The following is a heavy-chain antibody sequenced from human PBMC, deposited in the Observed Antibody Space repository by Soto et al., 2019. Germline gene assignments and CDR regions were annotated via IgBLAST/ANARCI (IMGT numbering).Heavy chain of an antibody. J-gene: IGHJ4*02. D-gene: IGHD6-19*01. V-gene: IGHV1-69*06. Sequence: QVQLVQSGAEVKKPGSSVKVSCKASGGTFSSYAISWVRQAPGQGLEWMGGIIPIFGTANYAQKFQGRVTITADKSTSTAYMELSRLRSEDTAVYYCARDQGLGSDSSGCYSLWGQGTLVTVSS. CDR1: GGTFSSYA. CDR2: IIPIFGTA. CDR3: ARDQGLGSDSSGCYSL.